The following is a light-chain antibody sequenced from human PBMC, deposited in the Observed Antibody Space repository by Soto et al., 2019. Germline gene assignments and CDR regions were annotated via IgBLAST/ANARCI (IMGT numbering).Light chain of an antibody. CDR2: GAS. Sequence: IVLTQSPGTLSLSPGERVTLSCRASQSVSSSYLGWYQQKPGQAPRLLIYGASHRATGIPDRFSGSGSGTDVSLTISRLEPEDFAVYYCQRYGGSPPYAFGQGTKLEVK. CDR3: QRYGGSPPYA. V-gene: IGKV3-20*01. CDR1: QSVSSSY. J-gene: IGKJ2*01.